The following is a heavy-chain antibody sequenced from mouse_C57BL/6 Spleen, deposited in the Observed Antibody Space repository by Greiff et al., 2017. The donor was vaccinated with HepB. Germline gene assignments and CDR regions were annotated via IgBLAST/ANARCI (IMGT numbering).Heavy chain of an antibody. CDR3: ARVCHYYAMDY. V-gene: IGHV5-4*03. CDR2: ISDGGSYT. CDR1: GFTFSSYA. J-gene: IGHJ4*01. D-gene: IGHD6-1*01. Sequence: EVKLMESGGGLVKPGGSLKLSCAASGFTFSSYAMSWVRQTPEKRLEWVATISDGGSYTYYPDNVKGRFTISRDNAKNNLYLQMSHLKSEDTAMYYCARVCHYYAMDYWGQGTSVTVSS.